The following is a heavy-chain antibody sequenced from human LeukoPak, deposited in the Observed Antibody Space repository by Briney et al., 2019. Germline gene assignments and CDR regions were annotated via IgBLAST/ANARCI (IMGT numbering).Heavy chain of an antibody. V-gene: IGHV3-23*01. CDR3: AKSRNWGSLLIDY. D-gene: IGHD7-27*01. CDR1: GFSIGDYY. J-gene: IGHJ4*02. CDR2: ISSGAGGTM. Sequence: GGSLRLSCAASGFSIGDYYMSWVRQAPGKGLEWISYISSGAGGTMKYADSVKGRFTISRDNSKNTLSLQMNSLTVEDTAVYYCAKSRNWGSLLIDYWGQGTLVTVSS.